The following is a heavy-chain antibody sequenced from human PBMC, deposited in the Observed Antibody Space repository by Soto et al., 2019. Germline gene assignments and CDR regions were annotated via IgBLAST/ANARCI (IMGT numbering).Heavy chain of an antibody. CDR2: ISNDGTNK. V-gene: IGHV3-30*18. Sequence: QVQLVESGGGVVQPGRSLRLSCTASGFTFGSCAMHWVRQAPGKGLEWVAVISNDGTNKIYADSVKGRFTISRDNSKNTLYLQTNSLRAEDTAVYYCAKEWSEWLAPVVDVWGQGTTVTVSS. CDR1: GFTFGSCA. CDR3: AKEWSEWLAPVVDV. D-gene: IGHD6-19*01. J-gene: IGHJ6*02.